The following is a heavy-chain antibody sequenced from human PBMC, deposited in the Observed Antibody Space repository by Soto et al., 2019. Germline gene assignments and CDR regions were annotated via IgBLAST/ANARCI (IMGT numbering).Heavy chain of an antibody. Sequence: SETLSLTCTVSGGSISSGGYYWSWIRQHPGKGLEWIGYIYYSGSTYYNPSLKSRVTISVDSSKNQFSLKLSSVTAADTAVYYCARVERYQLLKRYYYYGMDVWGQGTTVTVSS. V-gene: IGHV4-31*03. CDR2: IYYSGST. CDR1: GGSISSGGYY. J-gene: IGHJ6*02. D-gene: IGHD2-2*01. CDR3: ARVERYQLLKRYYYYGMDV.